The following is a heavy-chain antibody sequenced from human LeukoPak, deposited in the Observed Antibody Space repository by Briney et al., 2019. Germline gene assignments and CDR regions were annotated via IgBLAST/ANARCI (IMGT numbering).Heavy chain of an antibody. V-gene: IGHV4-39*01. D-gene: IGHD1-26*01. Sequence: SETLSLTCTVSGGSISSRSHYWGWIRQPPGKGQEWIGSIYYGGSAYYSPSLKSRVTISVDTSKNQFSLRLSSVTAADTAVYYCARGGSGSPLAYWGQGTLVTVSS. J-gene: IGHJ4*02. CDR3: ARGGSGSPLAY. CDR1: GGSISSRSHY. CDR2: IYYGGSA.